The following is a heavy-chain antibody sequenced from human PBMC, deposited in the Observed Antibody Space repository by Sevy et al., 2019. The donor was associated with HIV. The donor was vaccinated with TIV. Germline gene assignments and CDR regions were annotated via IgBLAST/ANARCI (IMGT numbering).Heavy chain of an antibody. Sequence: GGSLRLSCAASGIRQWVRQAPDRGLEWVAGISHDGVGKYYLDSVKGRLIVSRDNSQNKVYLEINSLRTEDTAVYYCAGEGGSSGRCGYFHYWGLGSLVTVSS. CDR3: AGEGGSSGRCGYFHY. CDR2: ISHDGVGK. J-gene: IGHJ4*02. V-gene: IGHV3-30*04. CDR1: GI. D-gene: IGHD3-22*01.